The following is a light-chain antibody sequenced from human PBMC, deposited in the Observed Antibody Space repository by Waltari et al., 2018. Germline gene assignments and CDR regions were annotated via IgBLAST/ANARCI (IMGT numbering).Light chain of an antibody. CDR1: TSNIGHYI. CDR2: DNN. J-gene: IGLJ2*01. V-gene: IGLV1-51*01. Sequence: QSLLTQPPSVSAPPGQKVTISSSGSTSNIGHYIVPWYLQLPRATPKLLIYDNNKRPSGIPDRFSASKSGTSATLDITGLQIGDEADYYCATWDNSLTAVVFGGGTKLTVL. CDR3: ATWDNSLTAVV.